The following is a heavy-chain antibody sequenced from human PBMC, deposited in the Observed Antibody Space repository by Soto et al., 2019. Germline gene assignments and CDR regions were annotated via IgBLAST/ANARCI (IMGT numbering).Heavy chain of an antibody. D-gene: IGHD5-18*01. J-gene: IGHJ4*02. CDR2: ISYDGSNK. Sequence: QVQLVESGGGVVQPGRSLRLSCAASGLSFSTYAMHWVRQAPGKGLEWVAVISYDGSNKHYADSVKGRFTISRDNSKNTVDLQMNSLRSEDTAVYYGARDAVETALVYFFFDFWGQGTLVTVSS. CDR3: ARDAVETALVYFFFDF. V-gene: IGHV3-30-3*01. CDR1: GLSFSTYA.